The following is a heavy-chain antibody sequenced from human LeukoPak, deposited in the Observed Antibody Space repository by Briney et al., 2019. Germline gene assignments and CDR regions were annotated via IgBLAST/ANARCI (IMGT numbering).Heavy chain of an antibody. CDR2: IIPILGIA. D-gene: IGHD3-22*01. CDR1: GGTFSSYA. Sequence: SVTVSCKASGGTFSSYAISWVRQAPGQGLEWMGRIIPILGIANYAQKFQGRVTITADKSTSTAYMELSSLRSEDTAVYYCVTHFDSSGPDAFDIWGQGTMVTVSS. V-gene: IGHV1-69*04. CDR3: VTHFDSSGPDAFDI. J-gene: IGHJ3*02.